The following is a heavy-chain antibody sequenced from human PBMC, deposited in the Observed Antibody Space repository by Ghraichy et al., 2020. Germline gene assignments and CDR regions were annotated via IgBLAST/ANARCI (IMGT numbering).Heavy chain of an antibody. Sequence: SVKVSCKASGGTFSSYAISWVRQAPGQGLEWMGGIIPIFGTANYAQKFQGRVTITADESTSTAYMELSSLRSEDTAVYYCARAPEPELYYYYGMDVWGQGTTVTVSS. V-gene: IGHV1-69*13. D-gene: IGHD1-26*01. J-gene: IGHJ6*02. CDR3: ARAPEPELYYYYGMDV. CDR1: GGTFSSYA. CDR2: IIPIFGTA.